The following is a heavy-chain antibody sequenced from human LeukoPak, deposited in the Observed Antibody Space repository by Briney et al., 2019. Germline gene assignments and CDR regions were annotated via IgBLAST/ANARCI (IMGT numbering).Heavy chain of an antibody. V-gene: IGHV3-66*01. J-gene: IGHJ4*02. CDR3: APEGPVFGV. Sequence: GGSLRLSCAASGFTFSSYAMSWVRQAPGKGLEWVSFIHSGGTYYVESVKGRFTISRDNSKNTVYLQMNSLRAEDTAMYYCAPEGPVFGVRGQGSLVTVSS. CDR1: GFTFSSYA. CDR2: IHSGGT. D-gene: IGHD3-3*01.